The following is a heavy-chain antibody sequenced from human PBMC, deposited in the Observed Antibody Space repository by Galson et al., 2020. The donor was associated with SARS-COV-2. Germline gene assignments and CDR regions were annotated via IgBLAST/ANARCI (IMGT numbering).Heavy chain of an antibody. Sequence: GGSLRLSCPASGFTFSSYAMHWVRQAPGKGLEWVAVISYDGSNKYYADSVKGRFTISRDNSKNTLYLQMNSLRGEDTAVYYCARANRGAYYYGMDVWGQGTTVTVSS. CDR2: ISYDGSNK. CDR1: GFTFSSYA. CDR3: ARANRGAYYYGMDV. V-gene: IGHV3-30-3*01. J-gene: IGHJ6*02. D-gene: IGHD3-10*01.